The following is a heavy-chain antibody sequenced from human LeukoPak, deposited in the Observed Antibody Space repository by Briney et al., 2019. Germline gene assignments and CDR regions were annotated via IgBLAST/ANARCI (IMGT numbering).Heavy chain of an antibody. Sequence: GGSLRLSCAASGFTFSSYEMNWVRQAPGKGLEWVSAISGSGGSTYYADSVKGRFTISRNNSNNTLYLQMNSLRAADTAVYYCAKDGLIGTTGHFDYWGQGTLVTVSS. CDR1: GFTFSSYE. CDR3: AKDGLIGTTGHFDY. D-gene: IGHD1-20*01. V-gene: IGHV3-23*01. J-gene: IGHJ4*02. CDR2: ISGSGGST.